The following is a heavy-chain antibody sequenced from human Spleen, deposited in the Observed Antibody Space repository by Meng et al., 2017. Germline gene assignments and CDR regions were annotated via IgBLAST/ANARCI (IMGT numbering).Heavy chain of an antibody. V-gene: IGHV4-34*01. CDR3: ARGPTTMAHDFDY. CDR2: NNHGGST. J-gene: IGHJ4*02. Sequence: SGQGLLEASVTQSLTSVVLGGAVSDYYWSWTRQPPGKRLEWIGENNHGGSTNYNPSLASQATISVDTSQNNLSLKLSSVTAADSAVYYCARGPTTMAHDFDYWGQGTLVTVSS. D-gene: IGHD4-11*01. CDR1: GGAVSDYY.